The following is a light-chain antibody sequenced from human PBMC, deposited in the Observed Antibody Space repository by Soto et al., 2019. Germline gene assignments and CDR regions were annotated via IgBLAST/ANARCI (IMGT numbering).Light chain of an antibody. V-gene: IGLV2-23*02. CDR2: EVS. CDR1: SSDVGSYNL. CDR3: CSYAGSSTV. Sequence: QSVLPQPASVSGSPGQSITISCTGTSSDVGSYNLVSWYQQHPGKAPKLMICEVSKRPSGVSNRFSGSKSGNTASLTISGLQAEDEADYYCCSYAGSSTVFGTGTKLTVL. J-gene: IGLJ1*01.